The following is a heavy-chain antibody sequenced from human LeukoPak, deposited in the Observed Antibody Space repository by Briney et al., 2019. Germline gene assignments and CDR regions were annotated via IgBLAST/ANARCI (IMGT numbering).Heavy chain of an antibody. CDR3: ASRDTATGLD. V-gene: IGHV4-34*01. CDR1: GGSFSGYY. Sequence: SETLSLTCAVYGGSFSGYYWSWIRQPPGKGLEWIGETNHSGSTNYNPSLKSRVTISVDTSKNQFSLKLSSVTAADTAVYYCASRDTATGLDWGQGTLVTVSS. CDR2: TNHSGST. J-gene: IGHJ4*02. D-gene: IGHD5-18*01.